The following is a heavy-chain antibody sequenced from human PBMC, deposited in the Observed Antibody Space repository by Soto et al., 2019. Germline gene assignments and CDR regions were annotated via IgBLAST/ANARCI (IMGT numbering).Heavy chain of an antibody. CDR1: GYTLTELS. Sequence: ASVKVSCKVSGYTLTELSMHWVRQAPGKGLEWMGGFDPEDGETIYAQKFQGRVTMTEDTSTDTAYKELRSLRSEDTAVYYCATGGLDCGGDCYTDYWGQGILVTVSS. CDR2: FDPEDGET. V-gene: IGHV1-24*01. D-gene: IGHD2-21*02. J-gene: IGHJ4*02. CDR3: ATGGLDCGGDCYTDY.